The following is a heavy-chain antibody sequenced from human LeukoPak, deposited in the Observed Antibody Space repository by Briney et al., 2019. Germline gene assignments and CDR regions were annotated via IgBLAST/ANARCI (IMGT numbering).Heavy chain of an antibody. CDR1: GFTFSSYS. V-gene: IGHV3-21*01. J-gene: IGHJ6*02. CDR3: ARDRGAWGGYDSRYYYGMDV. Sequence: GGSLRLSCAASGFTFSSYSMNWVRQAPGKGLEWVSSISSSGSYMYYADSVMGRCTISRDNAKNSLYLQMNSLRAEDTAVYYCARDRGAWGGYDSRYYYGMDVWGQGTTVTVSS. D-gene: IGHD5-12*01. CDR2: ISSSGSYM.